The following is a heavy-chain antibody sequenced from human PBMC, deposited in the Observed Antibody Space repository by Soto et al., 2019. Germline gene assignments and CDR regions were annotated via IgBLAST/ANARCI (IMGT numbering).Heavy chain of an antibody. CDR2: IIPVFDKP. CDR3: ARLRWTLSLQIPAFV. J-gene: IGHJ4*01. Sequence: QVQLVQSGAELKKPGSSVKFSCTASGATFGTYAISWVRQAPGQGLEWMGAIIPVFDKPHYAHQFQGRFKISADKSTDTDFLELTSLRYEDTAVYSCARLRWTLSLQIPAFVWGHLTLLTGSS. D-gene: IGHD2-2*01. CDR1: GATFGTYA. V-gene: IGHV1-69*06.